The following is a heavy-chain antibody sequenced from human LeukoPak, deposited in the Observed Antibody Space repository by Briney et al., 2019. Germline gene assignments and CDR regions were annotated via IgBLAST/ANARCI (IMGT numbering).Heavy chain of an antibody. CDR3: ARDRGYCSSTSCHQLTY. CDR2: ISAYNGNT. J-gene: IGHJ4*02. Sequence: ASVKVSCKAAGYTFTSYGISWVRQAPGQGLELMGWISAYNGNTNYAQKLQGRVTMTTDTSTNTAYMELRSLRSDDTAVYYCARDRGYCSSTSCHQLTYWGQGNLVTVSS. CDR1: GYTFTSYG. D-gene: IGHD2-2*01. V-gene: IGHV1-18*01.